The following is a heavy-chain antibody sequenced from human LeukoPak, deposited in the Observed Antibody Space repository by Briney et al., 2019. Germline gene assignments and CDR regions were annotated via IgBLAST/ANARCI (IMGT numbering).Heavy chain of an antibody. J-gene: IGHJ6*04. D-gene: IGHD2-15*01. Sequence: GRSLRLSCAASGFTFSSYGMHWVRQAPGKGLEWVSSISSSSSYIYYADSVKGRFTISRDNAKNSLYLQMNSLRAEDTAVYYCWVVAASYGMDVWGKGTTVTVSS. CDR2: ISSSSSYI. CDR3: WVVAASYGMDV. V-gene: IGHV3-21*01. CDR1: GFTFSSYG.